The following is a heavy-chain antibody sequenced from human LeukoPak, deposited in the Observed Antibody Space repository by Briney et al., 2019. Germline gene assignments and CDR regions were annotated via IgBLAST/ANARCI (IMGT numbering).Heavy chain of an antibody. D-gene: IGHD2-21*02. CDR1: GFTFSSYS. CDR2: ISSSSSTI. Sequence: PGGSLRLSCAASGFTFSSYSMNWVRQAPGKGLEWVSYISSSSSTIYYADSVKGRFTISRDNAKNSLYLQMNSLRAEDTAVYYCARLVVTARNDYWGQGTLVTVSS. CDR3: ARLVVTARNDY. J-gene: IGHJ4*02. V-gene: IGHV3-48*01.